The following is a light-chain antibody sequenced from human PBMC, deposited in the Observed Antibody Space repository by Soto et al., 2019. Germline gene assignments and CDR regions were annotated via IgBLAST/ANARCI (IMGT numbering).Light chain of an antibody. CDR1: SSDIGAYDY. CDR3: CSYADGSIYF. Sequence: QAVLTQPASLSGSPGQSITISCTGTSSDIGAYDYVSWFQQHPGKAPKLMISEVNNRPSGVSNRFSGSKSGNTASLTISGLQAEDEGDYYCCSYADGSIYFFVTGTKVTVL. J-gene: IGLJ1*01. V-gene: IGLV2-14*01. CDR2: EVN.